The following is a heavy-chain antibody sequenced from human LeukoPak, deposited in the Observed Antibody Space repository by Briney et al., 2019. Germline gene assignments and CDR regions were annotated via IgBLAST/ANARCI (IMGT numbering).Heavy chain of an antibody. V-gene: IGHV3-7*01. CDR1: GFTFSRYW. CDR2: IKQDGSEK. D-gene: IGHD3-10*01. Sequence: PGGSLRLSCAASGFTFSRYWMSWVRQAPGKGLEWVANIKQDGSEKDYVDSVKGRFTISRDNAKNSLYLQMNSLRAEDTAVYYCARNYGSGSYFLDLWGQGTLVTVSS. J-gene: IGHJ5*02. CDR3: ARNYGSGSYFLDL.